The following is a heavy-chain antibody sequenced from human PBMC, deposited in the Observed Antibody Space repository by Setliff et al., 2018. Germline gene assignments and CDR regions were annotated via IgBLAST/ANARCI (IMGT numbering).Heavy chain of an antibody. Sequence: ASVKVSCKASGYIFTSNAIHWVRQAPGQRLEWMGWISAAGGDAKYSQKFQDRVTITRDTSATTAYIGLSSLRSEDTAVYYCARHTIAMSTIISYFDYWGQGTLVTVSS. CDR2: ISAAGGDA. CDR1: GYIFTSNA. D-gene: IGHD3-10*01. V-gene: IGHV1-3*01. J-gene: IGHJ4*02. CDR3: ARHTIAMSTIISYFDY.